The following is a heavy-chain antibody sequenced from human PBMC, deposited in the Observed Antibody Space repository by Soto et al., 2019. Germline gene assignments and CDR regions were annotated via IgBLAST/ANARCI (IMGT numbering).Heavy chain of an antibody. J-gene: IGHJ5*02. D-gene: IGHD2-21*02. Sequence: ASVKVSCKASGYTFTSYGISWVRQAPGQGLEWMGWISAYNGNTNYAQKLQGRVTMTTDTSTSTAYMELRSLRSDDTAVYYCARACGVVVTAYNWFDPWGQGTLVTVSS. V-gene: IGHV1-18*04. CDR1: GYTFTSYG. CDR3: ARACGVVVTAYNWFDP. CDR2: ISAYNGNT.